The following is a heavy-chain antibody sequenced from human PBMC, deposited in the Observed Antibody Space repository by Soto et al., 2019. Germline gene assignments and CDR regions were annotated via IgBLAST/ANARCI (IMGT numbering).Heavy chain of an antibody. Sequence: QVQLQQSGPGLVKPSGTLSLTCTVSGGSITIYYWSWIRQPPGKGLEWLGYIYYHGDSTSYNPSLKNTVTMAVDPSNNQLSPTLSSVTAADTAVYYCARHQEVRGVIIPYHYYGMDVWGQGTTVTVSS. D-gene: IGHD3-10*01. J-gene: IGHJ6*02. CDR3: ARHQEVRGVIIPYHYYGMDV. CDR1: GGSITIYY. V-gene: IGHV4-59*08. CDR2: IYYHGDST.